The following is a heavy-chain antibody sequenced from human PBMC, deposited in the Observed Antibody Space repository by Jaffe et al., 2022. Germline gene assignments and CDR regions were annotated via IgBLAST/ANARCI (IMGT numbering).Heavy chain of an antibody. CDR1: GFTFDDYA. CDR3: AKDGGYCSGGTCYYFDY. CDR2: ISWNSGSI. J-gene: IGHJ4*02. V-gene: IGHV3-9*01. Sequence: EVQLVESGGGLVQPGRSLRLSCAASGFTFDDYAMHWVRQAPGKGLEWVSGISWNSGSIGYADSVKGRFTISRDNAKNSLYLQMNSLRAEDTALYYCAKDGGYCSGGTCYYFDYWGQGTLVTVSS. D-gene: IGHD2-15*01.